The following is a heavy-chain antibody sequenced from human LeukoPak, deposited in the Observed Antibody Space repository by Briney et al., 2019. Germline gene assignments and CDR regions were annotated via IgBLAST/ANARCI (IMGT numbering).Heavy chain of an antibody. D-gene: IGHD2/OR15-2a*01. V-gene: IGHV1-46*01. CDR3: ARHKEVGDYYYFDY. J-gene: IGHJ4*02. CDR2: INPSGGST. CDR1: GYTFASYY. Sequence: GASVKVSCKASGYTFASYYMHWVRQAPGQGLEWMGIINPSGGSTSYTQKFQGRVTMTRDTSTTTVYMELSSLKSQDTAVYYCARHKEVGDYYYFDYWGQGTLVTVSS.